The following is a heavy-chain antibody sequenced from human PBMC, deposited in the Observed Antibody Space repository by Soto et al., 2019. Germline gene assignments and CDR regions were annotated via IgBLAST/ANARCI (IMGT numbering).Heavy chain of an antibody. D-gene: IGHD1-26*01. CDR2: IYTSGST. J-gene: IGHJ4*02. Sequence: TSEILSLTCTVSGGSISSYYWSWIRQPAGKGLEWIGRIYTSGSTNYNPSLKSRVTMSVDTSKNQFSLKLSSVTAADTAVYYCARVSLLSRHFDYWGQGTLVTVSS. CDR1: GGSISSYY. CDR3: ARVSLLSRHFDY. V-gene: IGHV4-4*07.